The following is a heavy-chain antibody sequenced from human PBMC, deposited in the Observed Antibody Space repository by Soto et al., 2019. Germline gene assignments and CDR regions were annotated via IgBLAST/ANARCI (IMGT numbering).Heavy chain of an antibody. CDR2: ISSSGSTI. V-gene: IGHV3-11*01. Sequence: GALRLSCAASGFTFSDYYMSWIRQAPGKGLEWVSYISSSGSTIYYADSVKGRFTISRDNAKNSLYLQMNSLRAEDTAVYYCARESGDYYDSSGHPNAFDIWGQGTMVTVSS. D-gene: IGHD3-22*01. CDR3: ARESGDYYDSSGHPNAFDI. J-gene: IGHJ3*02. CDR1: GFTFSDYY.